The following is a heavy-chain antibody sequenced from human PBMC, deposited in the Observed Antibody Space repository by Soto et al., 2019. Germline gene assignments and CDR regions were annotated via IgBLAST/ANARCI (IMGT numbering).Heavy chain of an antibody. CDR3: VKLPSLRYFDWLLSAARDYGMDV. J-gene: IGHJ6*02. V-gene: IGHV3-30*18. Sequence: GGSLRLSCAASGFTFSSYGMHWVRQAPGKGLEWVAVISYDGSNKYYADSVKGRFTISRDNSKNTLYLQMNSLRAEDTAVYYCVKLPSLRYFDWLLSAARDYGMDVWGQGTTVTVSS. D-gene: IGHD3-9*01. CDR2: ISYDGSNK. CDR1: GFTFSSYG.